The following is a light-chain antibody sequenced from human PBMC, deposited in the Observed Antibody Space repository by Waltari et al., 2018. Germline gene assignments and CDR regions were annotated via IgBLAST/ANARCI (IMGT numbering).Light chain of an antibody. CDR3: YSAADNDLGV. J-gene: IGLJ3*02. CDR1: ELSNKH. V-gene: IGLV3-27*01. Sequence: LTQTSSLSVSPGQTVSTTCSGDELSNKHARWFQQKQGQAPILVISKDTERPAGIPERFSGSSSGTAITLTISGAQVEDEADYYCYSAADNDLGVFGGGTKLTVL. CDR2: KDT.